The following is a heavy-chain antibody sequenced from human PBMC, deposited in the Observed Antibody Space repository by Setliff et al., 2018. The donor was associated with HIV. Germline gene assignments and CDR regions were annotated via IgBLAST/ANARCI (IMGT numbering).Heavy chain of an antibody. V-gene: IGHV3-23*01. Sequence: GESLKISCAASGFIFSNYRMNWVRQAPGKGLEWVSGISGSGGSTYYADSVKGRFTISRDNSKNTLFLQMNSLRPEDTAVYYCARDCRVGWVFTYGMDVWGQGTLVTVSS. CDR1: GFIFSNYR. CDR2: ISGSGGST. D-gene: IGHD6-13*01. J-gene: IGHJ6*02. CDR3: ARDCRVGWVFTYGMDV.